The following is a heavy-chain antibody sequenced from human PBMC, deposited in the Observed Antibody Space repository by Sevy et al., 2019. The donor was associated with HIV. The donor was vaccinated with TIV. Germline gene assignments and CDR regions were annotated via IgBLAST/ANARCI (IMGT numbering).Heavy chain of an antibody. J-gene: IGHJ5*02. CDR2: ITWNSGKV. CDR1: GFTFGDYA. V-gene: IGHV3-9*01. D-gene: IGHD3-9*01. Sequence: QPGGSLRLSCAASGFTFGDYAMHWVRQAPGKGLEWVSGITWNSGKVAYAGSVKGRFTISRDNAKNSLYLQMHSLRPEDTALHYCPIDPKALILTGYSDWFDPWGQGTLVTVSS. CDR3: PIDPKALILTGYSDWFDP.